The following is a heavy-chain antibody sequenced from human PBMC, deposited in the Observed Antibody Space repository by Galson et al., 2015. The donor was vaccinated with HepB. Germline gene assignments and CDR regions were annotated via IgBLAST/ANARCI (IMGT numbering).Heavy chain of an antibody. CDR1: GDSVSSNSAA. J-gene: IGHJ3*02. D-gene: IGHD6-19*01. V-gene: IGHV6-1*01. CDR3: ARDPAYLYSSGWYYAFDI. CDR2: TYYRSKWYN. Sequence: CAISGDSVSSNSAAWNWIRQSPSRGLEWLGRTYYRSKWYNDYAVSVKSRITINPDTSKNQFSLQLNSVTPEDTAVYYCARDPAYLYSSGWYYAFDIWGQGTMVTVSS.